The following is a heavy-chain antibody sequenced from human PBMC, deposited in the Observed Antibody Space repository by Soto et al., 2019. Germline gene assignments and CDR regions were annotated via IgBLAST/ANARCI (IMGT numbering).Heavy chain of an antibody. CDR2: IVPILGIA. D-gene: IGHD4-17*01. CDR1: GGTFSSYT. CDR3: AIVTTGGLDWFDP. V-gene: IGHV1-69*02. Sequence: SVTVSCKASGGTFSSYTISWVRQAPGQGLEWMGRIVPILGIANYAQKFQGRVTITADKSTSTAYMELSSLRSEDTAVYYCAIVTTGGLDWFDPWGQGTLVTVSS. J-gene: IGHJ5*02.